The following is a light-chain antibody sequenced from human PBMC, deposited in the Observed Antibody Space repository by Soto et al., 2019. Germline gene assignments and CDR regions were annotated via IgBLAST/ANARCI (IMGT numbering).Light chain of an antibody. Sequence: QSALTQPASVSASPGQSITISCTGTSSDVGAYNFVSWYQQHPGKAPKLMIYDVSNRPSGVSNRFSGSKSGYTASLIISGLQAEDEADYYCSSYTSSSTLVFGGGTKLTVL. CDR1: SSDVGAYNF. J-gene: IGLJ2*01. CDR3: SSYTSSSTLV. V-gene: IGLV2-14*01. CDR2: DVS.